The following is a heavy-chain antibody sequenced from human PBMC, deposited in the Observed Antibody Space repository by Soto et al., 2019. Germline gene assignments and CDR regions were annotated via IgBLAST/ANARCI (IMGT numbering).Heavy chain of an antibody. D-gene: IGHD5-12*01. Sequence: GGSLRLSCAASGFTFSSYAMHWVRQAPGKGLEYVSAISSNGGSTYYANSVKGRFTISRDNSKNTLYLQMGSLRAEDMAVYYCARDQRVGGYDYCFDYWGQGTLVTVSS. CDR1: GFTFSSYA. CDR2: ISSNGGST. V-gene: IGHV3-64*01. CDR3: ARDQRVGGYDYCFDY. J-gene: IGHJ4*02.